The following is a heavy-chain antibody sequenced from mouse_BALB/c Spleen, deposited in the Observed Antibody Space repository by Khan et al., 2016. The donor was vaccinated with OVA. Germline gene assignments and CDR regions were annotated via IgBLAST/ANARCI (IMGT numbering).Heavy chain of an antibody. J-gene: IGHJ3*01. CDR1: GFTFSTYG. D-gene: IGHD1-1*01. CDR3: ARLAYYYDSEGFAY. V-gene: IGHV5-6*01. CDR2: ISTGGHYT. Sequence: EVELVESGGDLVEPGGSLKLSCAASGFTFSTYGMSWVRQTPDKRLEWVATISTGGHYTYYPDSMRGRFTISRDNAKKTLYLQMTSLKSEDTAIFYCARLAYYYDSEGFAYWGQGTLVTVSA.